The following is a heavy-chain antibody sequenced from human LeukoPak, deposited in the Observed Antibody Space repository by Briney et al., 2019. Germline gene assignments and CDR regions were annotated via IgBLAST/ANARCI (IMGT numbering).Heavy chain of an antibody. CDR2: ISYSGST. V-gene: IGHV4-59*01. J-gene: IGHJ3*02. CDR1: GGSISSYY. CDR3: ARASFWSGYYRVDAFDI. D-gene: IGHD3-3*01. Sequence: SETLSLTCTVSGGSISSYYWSWIRQPPGKGLEWIGYISYSGSTNYNPSLKSRVTISVDTSKNQFSLKLSSVTAADTAVYYCARASFWSGYYRVDAFDIWGQGTMVTVSS.